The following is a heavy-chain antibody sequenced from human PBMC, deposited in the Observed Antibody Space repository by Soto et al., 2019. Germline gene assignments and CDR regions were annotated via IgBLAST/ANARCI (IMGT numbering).Heavy chain of an antibody. CDR1: GYTFTSYA. Sequence: QVQLVQSGAEVKKPGASVKVSCKTSGYTFTSYAMHWVRQAPGQRLEWMGWINAGNGNTKYSQKFQGRVTITSDTSASTAYMELSSLRSEDTAVYYCARTSGYYFYDYWGQGTLVTVSS. CDR2: INAGNGNT. J-gene: IGHJ4*02. V-gene: IGHV1-3*01. CDR3: ARTSGYYFYDY. D-gene: IGHD3-3*01.